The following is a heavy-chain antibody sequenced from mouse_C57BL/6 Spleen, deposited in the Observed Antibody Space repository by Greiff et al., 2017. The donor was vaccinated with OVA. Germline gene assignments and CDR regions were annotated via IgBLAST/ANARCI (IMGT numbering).Heavy chain of an antibody. D-gene: IGHD2-2*01. CDR1: GYTFTSYW. V-gene: IGHV1-69*01. Sequence: QVQLQQPGAELVMPGASVKLSCKASGYTFTSYWMHWVKQRPGQGLEWIGEIDPSDSYTNYNQKFKGKSTLTVDKSSSTAYMQLSSLTSEDSAVYYCARSHYGYHDYWGQGTTLTVSS. CDR2: IDPSDSYT. CDR3: ARSHYGYHDY. J-gene: IGHJ2*01.